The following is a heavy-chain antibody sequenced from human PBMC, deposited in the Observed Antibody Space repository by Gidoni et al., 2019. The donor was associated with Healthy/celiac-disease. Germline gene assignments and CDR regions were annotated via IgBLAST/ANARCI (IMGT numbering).Heavy chain of an antibody. V-gene: IGHV4-34*01. D-gene: IGHD6-13*01. CDR3: ARSGIAAAGTEIGDYYYYGMDV. J-gene: IGHJ6*02. CDR2: INHSGST. Sequence: VQLQQRGAGLLKPSATLSLTCPVYGGSFSGYYWSCIRQPPGKGLEWIGEINHSGSTNYNPSLKSRVTISVDTSKNQFSLKLSSVTAADTAVYYCARSGIAAAGTEIGDYYYYGMDVWGQGTTVTVSS. CDR1: GGSFSGYY.